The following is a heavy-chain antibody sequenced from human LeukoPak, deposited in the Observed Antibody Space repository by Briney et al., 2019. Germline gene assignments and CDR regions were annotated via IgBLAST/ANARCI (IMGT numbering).Heavy chain of an antibody. V-gene: IGHV3-30-3*01. CDR1: GFTFSSYA. Sequence: GGSLRLSCAASGFTFSSYAMHCVRQAPGKGLEWVAVISYDGSNKYYADSVKGRFTISRDKSKNTLYLQMSSLRAEDTAVYYCAREGGITIFGVVIGAEYFQHWGQGTLVTVSS. CDR2: ISYDGSNK. D-gene: IGHD3-3*01. CDR3: AREGGITIFGVVIGAEYFQH. J-gene: IGHJ1*01.